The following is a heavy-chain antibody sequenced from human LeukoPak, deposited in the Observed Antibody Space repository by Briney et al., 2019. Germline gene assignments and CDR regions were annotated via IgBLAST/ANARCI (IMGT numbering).Heavy chain of an antibody. CDR2: INHSGST. J-gene: IGHJ6*04. V-gene: IGHV4-34*01. CDR1: GGSFSGYY. CDR3: ARTGAYSGNKSGMDV. Sequence: SETLSLTCAVYGGSFSGYYWSWIRQPPGKGLEWIGEINHSGSTNYNPSLKSRVTISVDTSKNQFSLKLSSVTAAGTAVYYCARTGAYSGNKSGMDVWGKGTTVTVSS. D-gene: IGHD5-12*01.